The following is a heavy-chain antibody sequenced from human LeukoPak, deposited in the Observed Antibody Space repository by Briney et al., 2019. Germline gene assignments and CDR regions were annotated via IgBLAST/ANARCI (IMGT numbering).Heavy chain of an antibody. J-gene: IGHJ5*02. Sequence: SETLSLTCAVYGGAFSGYYWSCIRQPPGKGLEWIGEINHSGSTNYNPSLKSRVTISVDTSKNQFSLKLSSVTAADTAVYYCARYCSSTSCYYTFAPWGQGTLVTVSS. CDR1: GGAFSGYY. CDR3: ARYCSSTSCYYTFAP. D-gene: IGHD2-2*01. V-gene: IGHV4-34*01. CDR2: INHSGST.